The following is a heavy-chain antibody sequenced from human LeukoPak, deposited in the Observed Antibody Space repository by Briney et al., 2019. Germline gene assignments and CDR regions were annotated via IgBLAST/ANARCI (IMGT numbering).Heavy chain of an antibody. V-gene: IGHV1-8*03. J-gene: IGHJ6*03. CDR3: ARVHSSSWFSYYYYYMDV. CDR2: MNPNSGNT. D-gene: IGHD6-13*01. CDR1: GYTFTSYD. Sequence: GASVKVSCKASGYTFTSYDINWVRQATGQGLEWMGWMNPNSGNTGYAQKFQGRVTITRNTSISTAYMELSSLRSEDTAVYYCARVHSSSWFSYYYYYMDVWGKGTTVTVSS.